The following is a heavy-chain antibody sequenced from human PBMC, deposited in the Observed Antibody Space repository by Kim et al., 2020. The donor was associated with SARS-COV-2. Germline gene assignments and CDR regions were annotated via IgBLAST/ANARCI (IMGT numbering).Heavy chain of an antibody. Sequence: GGSLRLSCAASGITFRNYAMSWVRQGPGKGLEWVSAISGSGDRIYYADSVKGRFAISRDNSKNTLYLQMNSLRVEDTAVYYCAKGGISLVRGSFDYWGQGNLVTVSS. J-gene: IGHJ4*02. D-gene: IGHD3-10*01. CDR1: GITFRNYA. CDR3: AKGGISLVRGSFDY. CDR2: ISGSGDRI. V-gene: IGHV3-23*01.